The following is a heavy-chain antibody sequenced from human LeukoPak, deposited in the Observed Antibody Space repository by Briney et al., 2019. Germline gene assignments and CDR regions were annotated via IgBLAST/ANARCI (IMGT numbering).Heavy chain of an antibody. CDR1: GFTFSSNY. J-gene: IGHJ5*02. Sequence: PGGSLRLSCAASGFTFSSNYMSWVRQAPGKGLEWVSVIYSGSSTYYADSVKGRFTISRDNSKNTLYLQMNSLRLEDTAVYYCAKDLMRDRWFGESWGQGTLVTVSS. CDR2: IYSGSST. CDR3: AKDLMRDRWFGES. V-gene: IGHV3-53*05. D-gene: IGHD3-10*01.